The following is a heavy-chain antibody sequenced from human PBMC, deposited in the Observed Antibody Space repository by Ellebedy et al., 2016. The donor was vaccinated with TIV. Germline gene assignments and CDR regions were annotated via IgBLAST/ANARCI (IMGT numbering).Heavy chain of an antibody. CDR3: AREFDIGQPSAFDY. CDR2: ISSNGRHI. CDR1: GFKFGDYY. V-gene: IGHV3-21*01. D-gene: IGHD2-15*01. J-gene: IGHJ4*02. Sequence: LSLTCAASGFKFGDYYMYWVRQAPGKGLEWVSSISSNGRHIYYADSVRARFAISRDNAGGSLWLQMTSLRAEDTALYYCAREFDIGQPSAFDYWGQGILVTVSS.